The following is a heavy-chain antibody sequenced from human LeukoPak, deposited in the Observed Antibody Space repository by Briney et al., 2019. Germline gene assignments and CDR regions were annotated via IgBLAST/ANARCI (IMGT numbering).Heavy chain of an antibody. Sequence: ASVKVSCKGLGYTFTNYGITWVRQAPGQGLEWLGWISGDKGNTNYAQKVQGRVTMTTDTSTSTAYMELRSLRSDDTAVYYCARVAAARPPYYYYYMDVWGKGTTVTVSS. D-gene: IGHD6-6*01. V-gene: IGHV1-18*01. J-gene: IGHJ6*03. CDR2: ISGDKGNT. CDR3: ARVAAARPPYYYYYMDV. CDR1: GYTFTNYG.